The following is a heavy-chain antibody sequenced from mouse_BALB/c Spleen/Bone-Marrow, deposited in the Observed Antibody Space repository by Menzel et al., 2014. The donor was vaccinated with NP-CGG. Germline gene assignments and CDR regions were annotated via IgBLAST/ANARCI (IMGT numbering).Heavy chain of an antibody. D-gene: IGHD2-3*01. Sequence: EAQLVESGGGLVQPGGSLRLSCATSGFTFTDYYMNWVRQPPGKALEWLGFIRNKANGYTTEYSASVKGRFTISRDNSQSILYLQMNTLRAEDSATYYCARDMGGLLFDYWGQGTTLTVSS. CDR1: GFTFTDYY. J-gene: IGHJ2*01. V-gene: IGHV7-3*02. CDR3: ARDMGGLLFDY. CDR2: IRNKANGYTT.